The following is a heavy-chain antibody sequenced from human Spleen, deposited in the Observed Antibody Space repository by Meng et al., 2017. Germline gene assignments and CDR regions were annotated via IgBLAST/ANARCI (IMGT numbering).Heavy chain of an antibody. Sequence: QVQLQASGPGLVKPSGTLSLSCGVSGGSISSNNWWTWVRQPPGKGLEWIGEIDHSGRTNYNPSLRSRVTISIDKSKNYFSLKLSSVTAADTAVYYCARDVGVIPHSYDYWGQGTLVTVSS. D-gene: IGHD3-16*02. CDR2: IDHSGRT. CDR3: ARDVGVIPHSYDY. V-gene: IGHV4-4*02. J-gene: IGHJ4*02. CDR1: GGSISSNNW.